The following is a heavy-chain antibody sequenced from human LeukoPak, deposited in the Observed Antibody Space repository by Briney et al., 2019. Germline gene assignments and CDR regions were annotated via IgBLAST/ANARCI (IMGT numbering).Heavy chain of an antibody. J-gene: IGHJ3*02. CDR2: IYSGGST. Sequence: GGSLRLPCAASGFTVSSNYMSWVRQAPGKGLEWVSVIYSGGSTYYADSVKGRFTISRDNSKNTLYLQMNSLRAEDTAVYYCARADYDILTSINNGAFDIWGQGTMVTVSS. CDR3: ARADYDILTSINNGAFDI. D-gene: IGHD3-9*01. V-gene: IGHV3-66*01. CDR1: GFTVSSNY.